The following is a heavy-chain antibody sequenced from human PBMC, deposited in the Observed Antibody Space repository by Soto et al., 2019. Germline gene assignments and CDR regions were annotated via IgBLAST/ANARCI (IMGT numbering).Heavy chain of an antibody. CDR1: GGSISSYY. J-gene: IGHJ2*01. Sequence: PSQTLSLTCTVSGGSISSYYRSWLRQPPGKGLEGIGSMFYSGSTYYTTSLKSRVTISGDTSKNQFYLKLSSVTAADTAVYYCAGRIAGKWYFDLWGRGTLVTVS. V-gene: IGHV4-59*05. D-gene: IGHD6-13*01. CDR3: AGRIAGKWYFDL. CDR2: MFYSGST.